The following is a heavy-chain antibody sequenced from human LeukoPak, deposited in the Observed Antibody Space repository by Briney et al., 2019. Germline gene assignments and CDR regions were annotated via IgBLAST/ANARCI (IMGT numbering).Heavy chain of an antibody. D-gene: IGHD1-7*01. CDR3: ARAPSITGTTPPGY. CDR2: MDPNSGNT. CDR1: GYTFTSYD. V-gene: IGHV1-8*01. J-gene: IGHJ4*02. Sequence: ASVKVSCKASGYTFTSYDINWVRQATGQGLEWMGWMDPNSGNTGYAQKFQGRVTMTRNTSISTAYMELSSLRSEDTAVYYCARAPSITGTTPPGYWGQGTLVTVSS.